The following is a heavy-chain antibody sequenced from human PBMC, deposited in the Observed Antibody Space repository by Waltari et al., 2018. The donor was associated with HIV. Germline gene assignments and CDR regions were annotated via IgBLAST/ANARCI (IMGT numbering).Heavy chain of an antibody. CDR1: GFTFDDYP. D-gene: IGHD3-3*01. CDR2: ISWNSGIT. CDR3: AKGGSHLTIFEAWFDS. V-gene: IGHV3-9*01. J-gene: IGHJ5*01. Sequence: EVQLVESGGGLVQTGRSLRLSCAASGFTFDDYPMHWVRQSPGKGLEWVSGISWNSGITDYGDSVKGRFTISRDNAKNSLYLQMNSLTVEDTAFYYCAKGGSHLTIFEAWFDSWGQGTLVTVSS.